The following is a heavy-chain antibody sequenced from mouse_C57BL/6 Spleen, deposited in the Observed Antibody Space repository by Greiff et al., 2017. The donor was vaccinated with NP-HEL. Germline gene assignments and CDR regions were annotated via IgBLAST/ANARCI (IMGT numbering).Heavy chain of an antibody. CDR2: FYPGSGSI. V-gene: IGHV1-62-2*01. Sequence: LVESGAELVKPGASVKLSCKASGYTFTEYTIHWVKQRSGQGLEWIGWFYPGSGSIKYNEKFKDKATLTADKSSSTVYMELSRLTSEDSAVYFCARHEEGAQLGRGAMDYWGQGTSVTVSS. CDR3: ARHEEGAQLGRGAMDY. D-gene: IGHD4-1*02. J-gene: IGHJ4*01. CDR1: GYTFTEYT.